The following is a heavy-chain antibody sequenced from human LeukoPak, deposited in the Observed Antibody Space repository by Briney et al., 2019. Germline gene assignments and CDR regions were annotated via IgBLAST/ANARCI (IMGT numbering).Heavy chain of an antibody. J-gene: IGHJ4*02. CDR1: GGSINSYY. CDR3: ARSAGELLDY. CDR2: IHYTGST. D-gene: IGHD3-10*01. Sequence: SETLSLTCTVSGGSINSYYWSWIRQPPGKGLECIGYIHYTGSTNYNPSLKSRVTISVDTSKNQFSLKLSSVTAADTAVYYCARSAGELLDYWGQGTLVTVSS. V-gene: IGHV4-59*01.